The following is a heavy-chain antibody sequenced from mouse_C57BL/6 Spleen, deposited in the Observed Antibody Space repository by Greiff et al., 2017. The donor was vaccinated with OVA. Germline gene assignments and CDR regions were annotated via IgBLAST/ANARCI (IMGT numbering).Heavy chain of an antibody. CDR2: IHPNSGST. J-gene: IGHJ2*01. CDR1: GYTFTSYW. V-gene: IGHV1-64*01. Sequence: QVQLQQPGAELVKPGASVKLSCKASGYTFTSYWMHWVKQRPGQGLEWIGMIHPNSGSTNYNEKFKSKATLTVDKSPSTAYMQLSSLTSEDSAVYYCARVSYGNYADYWGQGTTLTVSS. D-gene: IGHD2-1*01. CDR3: ARVSYGNYADY.